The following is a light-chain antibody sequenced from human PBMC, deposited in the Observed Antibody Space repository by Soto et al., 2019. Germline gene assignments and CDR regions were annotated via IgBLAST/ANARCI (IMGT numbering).Light chain of an antibody. Sequence: DIQLTQSPSFLSASVGDRVTITCRASQGISSYLAWYQQKPGKAPKLLIYAASTLQSGVPSRFSGSGSGTEFTLTISSMQPEDFATYYCQQLRTFGHGTKADIK. J-gene: IGKJ3*01. CDR2: AAS. CDR3: QQLRT. V-gene: IGKV1-9*01. CDR1: QGISSY.